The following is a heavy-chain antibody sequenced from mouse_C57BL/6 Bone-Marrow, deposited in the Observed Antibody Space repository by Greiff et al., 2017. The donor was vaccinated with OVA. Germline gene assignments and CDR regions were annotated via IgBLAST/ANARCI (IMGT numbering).Heavy chain of an antibody. Sequence: EVMLVESGGDLVKPGGSLKLSCAASGFTFSSYGMSWVRQTPDKRLEWVATISSGGSYTYYPDSVKGRFTISRDNAKNTLYLQMSSLKSEDTAMYYCASYHLFAYWGQGTLVTVSA. CDR1: GFTFSSYG. CDR3: ASYHLFAY. CDR2: ISSGGSYT. J-gene: IGHJ3*01. V-gene: IGHV5-6*01.